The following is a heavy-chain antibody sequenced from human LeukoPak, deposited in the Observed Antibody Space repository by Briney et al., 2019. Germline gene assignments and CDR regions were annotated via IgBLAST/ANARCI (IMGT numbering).Heavy chain of an antibody. CDR3: ATETLIRGVVIFGSY. CDR1: GYTLTELS. D-gene: IGHD3-3*01. V-gene: IGHV1-24*01. CDR2: FDPEDAET. J-gene: IGHJ4*02. Sequence: ASVKVSCKVSGYTLTELSMHWVRQAPGKGLEWMGGFDPEDAETIYAQKFQGRVTMTEDTSTATAYMELSSLRSEDTAVYYCATETLIRGVVIFGSYWGQGTLVTVSS.